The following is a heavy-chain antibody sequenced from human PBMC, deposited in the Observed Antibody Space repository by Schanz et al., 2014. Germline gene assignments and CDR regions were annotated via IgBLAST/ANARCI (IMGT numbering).Heavy chain of an antibody. J-gene: IGHJ4*02. V-gene: IGHV3-74*01. CDR1: GFALSGYW. D-gene: IGHD3-3*01. CDR3: ARDKGGYYPFDY. CDR2: INSDGSNT. Sequence: EMQLVESGGGFVQPGGSLRLSCAASGFALSGYWMHWVRQAPGKGLVWVSRINSDGSNTNYADSVKGRFTISRDNAKNTLYLQMNSLRAEDTAVYYCARDKGGYYPFDYWGQGTLVTVSS.